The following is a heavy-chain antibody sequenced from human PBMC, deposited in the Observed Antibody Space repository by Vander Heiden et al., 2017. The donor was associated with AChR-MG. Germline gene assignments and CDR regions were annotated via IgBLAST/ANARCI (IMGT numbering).Heavy chain of an antibody. V-gene: IGHV3-20*01. CDR1: GFPFDDYG. Sequence: EVPLVESGGGVVRPGGSLRLSCAAAGFPFDDYGMSWVRQAPGKGLEWVSGINWNGGSTGYADSVKGRFTISRDNAKNSLYLQMNSLRAEDTALYHCARAYGDNYYMDVWGKGTTVTVSS. CDR2: INWNGGST. D-gene: IGHD4-17*01. CDR3: ARAYGDNYYMDV. J-gene: IGHJ6*03.